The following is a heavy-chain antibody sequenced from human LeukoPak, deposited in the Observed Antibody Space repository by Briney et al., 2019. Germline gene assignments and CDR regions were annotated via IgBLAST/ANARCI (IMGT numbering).Heavy chain of an antibody. CDR3: ARGTAYGGYVNY. J-gene: IGHJ4*02. CDR2: INAGNGNT. Sequence: VASVKVSCKASGYTFTNYLMHWVRQAPGQRLEWMGWINAGNGNTKYSQNFQDRVTITRDTSANTAYMELSSLRSEDTAVYYCARGTAYGGYVNYWGQGTLVTASS. D-gene: IGHD5-12*01. V-gene: IGHV1-3*01. CDR1: GYTFTNYL.